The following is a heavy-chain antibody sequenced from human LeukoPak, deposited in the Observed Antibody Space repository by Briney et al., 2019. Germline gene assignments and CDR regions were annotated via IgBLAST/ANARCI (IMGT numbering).Heavy chain of an antibody. CDR2: INHSGST. CDR3: ARTTMVRGVIGNRFFDY. D-gene: IGHD3-10*01. J-gene: IGHJ4*02. CDR1: GGSFSGYY. Sequence: SETLSLTCAVYGGSFSGYYWSWIRQPPGKGLEWIGEINHSGSTNYNPSLKSRVTISVDTSKNQFSLKLSSATAADTAVYYCARTTMVRGVIGNRFFDYWGQGTLVTVSS. V-gene: IGHV4-34*01.